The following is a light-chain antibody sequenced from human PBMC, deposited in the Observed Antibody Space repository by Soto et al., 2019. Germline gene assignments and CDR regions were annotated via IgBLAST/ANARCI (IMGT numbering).Light chain of an antibody. Sequence: VVTQEPSFSVSPGGTVTLTCGLNSGSVSTRYYPSWYQQTPGQAPRTLIYSTNTRSSGVPDRFSGSILGNKAALTITGAQADDESDYYCVLYMGSGISVFGGGTQLTVL. V-gene: IGLV8-61*01. J-gene: IGLJ2*01. CDR2: STN. CDR1: SGSVSTRYY. CDR3: VLYMGSGISV.